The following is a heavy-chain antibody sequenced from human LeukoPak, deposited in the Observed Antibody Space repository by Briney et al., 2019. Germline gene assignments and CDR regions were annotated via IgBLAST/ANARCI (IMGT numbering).Heavy chain of an antibody. Sequence: GGSLRLSCAASGFTFSSYGMHWVRQAPGKGLEWVAVISYDGSNKYYADSVKGRFTISRDNSKNTLYLQMNSPRAEDTAVYYCAKETLGAFDIWGQGTMVTVSS. V-gene: IGHV3-30*18. D-gene: IGHD3-3*01. CDR1: GFTFSSYG. CDR2: ISYDGSNK. CDR3: AKETLGAFDI. J-gene: IGHJ3*02.